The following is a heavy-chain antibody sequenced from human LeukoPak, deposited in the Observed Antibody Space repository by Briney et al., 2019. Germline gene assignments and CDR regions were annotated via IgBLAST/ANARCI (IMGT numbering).Heavy chain of an antibody. CDR3: ARGNALLWFGEYDFDY. CDR2: INPNSGGT. D-gene: IGHD3-10*01. V-gene: IGHV1-2*02. J-gene: IGHJ4*02. CDR1: GYTFTGYY. Sequence: ASVKVSCKASGYTFTGYYMHWVRQAPGQGLEWMGWINPNSGGTNYAQKFQGRVTMTRDTSISTAYMELSRLRSDDTAVYYCARGNALLWFGEYDFDYWGQGTLVTVSS.